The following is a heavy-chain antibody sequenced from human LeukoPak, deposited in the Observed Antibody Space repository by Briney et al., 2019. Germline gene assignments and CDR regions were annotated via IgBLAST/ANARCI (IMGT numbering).Heavy chain of an antibody. Sequence: SETLSLTCTVSGGSISSGDDYWSWIRQPPGKGLEWIGYIYYSGSTYYNPSLKSRVTISVDTSKNQFSLKLSSVTAADTAVYYCAREDRNTARDYWGQGTLVTVSS. D-gene: IGHD5-18*01. J-gene: IGHJ4*02. CDR1: GGSISSGDDY. CDR2: IYYSGST. CDR3: AREDRNTARDY. V-gene: IGHV4-30-4*01.